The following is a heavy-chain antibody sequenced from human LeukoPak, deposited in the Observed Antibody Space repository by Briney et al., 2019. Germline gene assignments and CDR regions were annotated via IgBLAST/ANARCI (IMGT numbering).Heavy chain of an antibody. CDR2: ISAYNGNT. CDR1: GYTFTSYG. Sequence: ASVKVSCKASGYTFTSYGISWVRQAPGQGLEWMGWISAYNGNTNYAQKLQGRVTMTTDTSTSTAYMELRSLRSDDTAVYYCARGNSGYENYYYYMDVWGKGTTVTVSS. V-gene: IGHV1-18*01. D-gene: IGHD5-12*01. CDR3: ARGNSGYENYYYYMDV. J-gene: IGHJ6*03.